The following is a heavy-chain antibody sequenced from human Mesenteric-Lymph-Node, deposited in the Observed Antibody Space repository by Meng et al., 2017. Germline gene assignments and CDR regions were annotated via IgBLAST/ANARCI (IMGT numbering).Heavy chain of an antibody. V-gene: IGHV1-46*01. J-gene: IGHJ4*02. CDR1: GYTFTSYH. Sequence: HLVEGGGGVKEPGASVKVSCKASGYTFTSYHINWVRQAPGQGLEWMGIINTSVGYTSHAQKFQGRVTMTRDTSTSTVHMEVSSLRSADTAVYYCARASRVLGGFDYWGQGTLVTVSS. D-gene: IGHD3-16*01. CDR2: INTSVGYT. CDR3: ARASRVLGGFDY.